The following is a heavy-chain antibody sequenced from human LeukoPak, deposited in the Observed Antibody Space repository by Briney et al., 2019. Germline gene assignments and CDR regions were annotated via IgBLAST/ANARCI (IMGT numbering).Heavy chain of an antibody. V-gene: IGHV3-53*01. CDR2: IYGGGNT. J-gene: IGHJ4*02. CDR1: GFTVSSNY. Sequence: GGSLRLSCAASGFTVSSNYMSWVRQAPGKGLEWVSIIYGGGNTYYAGSVKGRFIISRDSSKNTLYLQMSSLRAEDTAVYYCARDDNWNDGRGLDDWGQGTLVTVSS. D-gene: IGHD1-1*01. CDR3: ARDDNWNDGRGLDD.